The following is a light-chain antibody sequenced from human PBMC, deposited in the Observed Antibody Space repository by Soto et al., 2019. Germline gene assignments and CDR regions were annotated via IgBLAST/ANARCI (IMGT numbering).Light chain of an antibody. Sequence: QSALTQPASVSGSPGQSIAISCSGSSRYVGGYNYVSWDQQHPGKAPKLMIYDVSYRPSGVSNRFSGSKSGNTASLSISGLQAEDEADYYCSSYKSCSTVFLGGGTKLTVL. V-gene: IGLV2-14*03. CDR3: SSYKSCSTVF. CDR2: DVS. CDR1: SRYVGGYNY. J-gene: IGLJ2*01.